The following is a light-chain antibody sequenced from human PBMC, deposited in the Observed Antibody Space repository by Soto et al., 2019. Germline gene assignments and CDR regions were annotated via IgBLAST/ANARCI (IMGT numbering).Light chain of an antibody. CDR2: AAS. V-gene: IGKV1-39*01. Sequence: DIQMTQSPSSLSASVGDRVTITCRASQSISSYVNWYQQKPGKAPKLLIYAASSLQSGVPSRFSGSGSGTDFTLTISSLQPEDFATYYCQQSYSTPPGFGQGTKVEIK. CDR3: QQSYSTPPG. J-gene: IGKJ1*01. CDR1: QSISSY.